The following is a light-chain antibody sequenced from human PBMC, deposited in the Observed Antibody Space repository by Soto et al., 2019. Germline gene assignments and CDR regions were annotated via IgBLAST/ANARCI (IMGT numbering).Light chain of an antibody. V-gene: IGLV2-14*01. Sequence: QSALTQPASVSGSPGQSITIPCTGSSSDVGSYDYVCWHQQKPGKAPKVMIFEVTKRPSGVSDRFSGSKSGNTASLTISGLQAEDEADYYCSSYAGSSNVFGTGTKLTVL. J-gene: IGLJ1*01. CDR1: SSDVGSYDY. CDR2: EVT. CDR3: SSYAGSSNV.